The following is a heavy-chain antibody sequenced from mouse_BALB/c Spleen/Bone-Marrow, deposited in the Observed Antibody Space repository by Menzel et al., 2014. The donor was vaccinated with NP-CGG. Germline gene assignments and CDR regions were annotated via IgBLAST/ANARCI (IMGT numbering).Heavy chain of an antibody. J-gene: IGHJ4*01. Sequence: QVQLQQSGAELVRPGASVKLSCKASGYTFTNYWINWVKQRPGQGLEWIGNIYPSDSYTNYNQKFKDKATLTVDKSSSTAYMQLSSPTSEDSAVYYCTRWLPYAMDYWSQGTSVTVSS. CDR1: GYTFTNYW. D-gene: IGHD2-2*01. CDR2: IYPSDSYT. V-gene: IGHV1-69*02. CDR3: TRWLPYAMDY.